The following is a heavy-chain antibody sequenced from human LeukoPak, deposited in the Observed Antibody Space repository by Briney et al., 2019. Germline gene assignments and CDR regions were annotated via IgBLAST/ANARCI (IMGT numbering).Heavy chain of an antibody. CDR2: ISYSGSA. CDR3: ARGPYSYDSSGAFDI. V-gene: IGHV4-59*08. Sequence: PSETLSLTCTVSGGSINSYYWSWIRQPPEKGLEWIGYISYSGSATYNPSLKSRVTISVDTSKNQFSLKLSSVTAADTAVYFCARGPYSYDSSGAFDIWGQGTMVTVSS. CDR1: GGSINSYY. J-gene: IGHJ3*02. D-gene: IGHD3-22*01.